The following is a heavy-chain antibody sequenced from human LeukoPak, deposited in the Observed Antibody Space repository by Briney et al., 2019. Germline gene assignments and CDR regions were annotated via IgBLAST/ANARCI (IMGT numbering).Heavy chain of an antibody. Sequence: GESLKISFKDSGYRFTSYWIGWVRPMPGKGLEWMGIIYPGDSDTRYSPSFQGQVTISADKSINTAYLQWSSLKASDTAIYYCARLGSRITGTTDDYWGQGTLVTVSS. D-gene: IGHD1-20*01. CDR1: GYRFTSYW. V-gene: IGHV5-51*01. CDR3: ARLGSRITGTTDDY. CDR2: IYPGDSDT. J-gene: IGHJ4*02.